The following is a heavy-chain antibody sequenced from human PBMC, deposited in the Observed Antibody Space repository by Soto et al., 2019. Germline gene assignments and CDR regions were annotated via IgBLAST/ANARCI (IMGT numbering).Heavy chain of an antibody. V-gene: IGHV6-1*01. CDR1: GYSVSSNSAA. Sequence: SQTLSLTCAISGYSVSSNSAAWNWISQSPSRGLEWLGRTYYRSKWYNDYAVSVKSRITINPDTSKNKFSLQLNSVTPEDTAVYFCARSVPTVGALDVWGQGTKVTVSS. CDR2: TYYRSKWYN. CDR3: ARSVPTVGALDV. J-gene: IGHJ6*02. D-gene: IGHD2-2*01.